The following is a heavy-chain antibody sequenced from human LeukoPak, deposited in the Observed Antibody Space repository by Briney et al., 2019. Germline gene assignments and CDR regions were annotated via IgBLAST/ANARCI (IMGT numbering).Heavy chain of an antibody. CDR3: ARHSSGYLSYFDY. J-gene: IGHJ4*02. CDR2: IHYSGST. Sequence: PSETLSLTCTVSGDSISRYYWTWIRQPPGKGLEWIGYIHYSGSTNSNPSLKSRVTISVDTSKNQFSLKLSSVTAADTAVYYCARHSSGYLSYFDYWGQGTLVPVSS. D-gene: IGHD3-22*01. V-gene: IGHV4-59*01. CDR1: GDSISRYY.